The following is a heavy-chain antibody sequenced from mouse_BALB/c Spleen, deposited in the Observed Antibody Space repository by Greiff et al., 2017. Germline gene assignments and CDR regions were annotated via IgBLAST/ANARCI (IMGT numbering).Heavy chain of an antibody. CDR2: ISSGGST. D-gene: IGHD2-4*01. CDR1: GFTFSSYA. V-gene: IGHV5-6-5*01. J-gene: IGHJ1*01. Sequence: EVMLVESGGGLVKPGGSLKLSCAASGFTFSSYAMSWVRQTPEKRLEWVASISSGGSTYYPDSVKGRFTISRDNARNILYLQMSSLRSEDTAMYYCARALYDYDGSSYWYFDVWGAGTTVTVSS. CDR3: ARALYDYDGSSYWYFDV.